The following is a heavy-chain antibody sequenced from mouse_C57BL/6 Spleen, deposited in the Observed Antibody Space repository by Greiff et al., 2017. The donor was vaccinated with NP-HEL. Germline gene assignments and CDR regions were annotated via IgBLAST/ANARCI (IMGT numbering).Heavy chain of an antibody. J-gene: IGHJ1*03. CDR1: GYTFTDYY. CDR2: IGPGSGST. D-gene: IGHD2-3*01. CDR3: ARERVHDGYYYWYFDV. V-gene: IGHV1-77*01. Sequence: QVQLQQSGAELVKPGASVKISCKASGYTFTDYYINWVKQRPGQGLEWIGKIGPGSGSTSYNEKFKGKATLTADKSSSTAYMQLSSLTSEDSAVYFCARERVHDGYYYWYFDVWGTGTTVTVSS.